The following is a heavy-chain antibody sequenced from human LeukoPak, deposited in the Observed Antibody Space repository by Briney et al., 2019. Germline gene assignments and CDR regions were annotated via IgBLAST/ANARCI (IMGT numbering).Heavy chain of an antibody. CDR3: AKDGFCSSTSCYPNHFNS. Sequence: GGSLRLSCAPSGFTFSHYAMHWVRHAPGKWLEWVALISKDGRFKLYADSVKDRFTISRDDSKNTLDLQLSSLRAEDTAVYYCAKDGFCSSTSCYPNHFNSWGQGTLVTVSS. J-gene: IGHJ4*02. CDR1: GFTFSHYA. V-gene: IGHV3-30*18. D-gene: IGHD2-2*03. CDR2: ISKDGRFK.